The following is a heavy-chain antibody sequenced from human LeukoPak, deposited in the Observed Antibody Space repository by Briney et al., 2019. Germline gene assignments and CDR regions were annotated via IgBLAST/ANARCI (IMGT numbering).Heavy chain of an antibody. CDR2: ISSSSSYI. CDR3: ARESRMVQGGKSWFDP. V-gene: IGHV3-21*01. D-gene: IGHD3-10*01. J-gene: IGHJ5*02. CDR1: GFTFSSYS. Sequence: PGGSLRLSCAASGFTFSSYSMNWVRQAPGEGLEWVSSISSSSSYIYYADSVKGRFTISRDNSKNTLYLQMNSLRAEDTALYYCARESRMVQGGKSWFDPWGQGTLVTVSS.